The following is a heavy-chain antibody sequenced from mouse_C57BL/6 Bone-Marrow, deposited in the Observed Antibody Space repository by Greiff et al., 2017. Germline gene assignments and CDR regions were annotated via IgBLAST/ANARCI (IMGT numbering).Heavy chain of an antibody. CDR2: INPYNGGT. CDR3: ARKVVGYFDY. D-gene: IGHD1-1*01. J-gene: IGHJ2*01. Sequence: VQLKESGPVLVKPGASVKMSCKASGYTFTDYYMNWVKQSHGKSLEWIGVINPYNGGTSYNQKFKGKATLTVDKSSSTAYMELNSLTSEDSAVYYCARKVVGYFDYWGQGTTLTVSS. V-gene: IGHV1-19*01. CDR1: GYTFTDYY.